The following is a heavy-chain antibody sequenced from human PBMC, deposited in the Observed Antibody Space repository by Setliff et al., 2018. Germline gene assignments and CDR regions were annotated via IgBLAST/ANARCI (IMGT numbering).Heavy chain of an antibody. J-gene: IGHJ4*02. V-gene: IGHV4-4*02. CDR2: IYHSGST. CDR1: GGSISSSNW. D-gene: IGHD6-19*01. CDR3: ARAPVGDRNGLFDS. Sequence: SETLSLTCVVSGGSISSSNWWSWVRQPPGKGLEWIGAIYHSGSTNYNPSLKSRVTISVDKSKNQFSLILSSVTAADTAVYYCARAPVGDRNGLFDSWGQGTLVTVSS.